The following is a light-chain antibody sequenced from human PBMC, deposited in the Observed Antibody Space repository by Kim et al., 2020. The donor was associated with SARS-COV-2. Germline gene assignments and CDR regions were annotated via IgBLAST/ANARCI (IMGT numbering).Light chain of an antibody. Sequence: DIQMTQSPSTLSASVGDSVTITCRASQSINSWLAWYQQKPGKAPKLMIYKTSTLESGVPSRFSGSGSGTEFTLTISSLHPDDFATYYCQQYDSYSPYGFGQGTKLEI. CDR2: KTS. CDR1: QSINSW. J-gene: IGKJ2*03. CDR3: QQYDSYSPYG. V-gene: IGKV1-5*03.